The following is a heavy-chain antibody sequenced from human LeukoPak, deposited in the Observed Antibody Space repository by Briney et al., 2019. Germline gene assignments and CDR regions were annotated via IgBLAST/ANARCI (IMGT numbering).Heavy chain of an antibody. J-gene: IGHJ6*02. V-gene: IGHV1-69*13. CDR3: ARGGGIFGVLTTAHYYGMDV. CDR2: INPLFRTA. D-gene: IGHD3-3*01. Sequence: ASVKVSCKASGDSFRNPAISWVRQAPGQGLEWMGGINPLFRTANYALKFQGKVTITADESTSTAYLELSSLRSEDTAVYYCARGGGIFGVLTTAHYYGMDVWGQGTTVTVSS. CDR1: GDSFRNPA.